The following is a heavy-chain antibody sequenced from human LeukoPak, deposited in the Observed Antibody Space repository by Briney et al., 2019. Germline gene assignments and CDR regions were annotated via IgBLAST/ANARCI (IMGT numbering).Heavy chain of an antibody. Sequence: ASVKVSCKASGYTFTSYGISWVRQAPGQGLEWMGWISAYNGNTNYAQKLQGRVTMTTDTSTSTAYMELRSLRSDDTAVYYCARVWVVNYYDSSGLGLFDYWGQGTLVTVSS. CDR1: GYTFTSYG. J-gene: IGHJ4*02. D-gene: IGHD3-22*01. V-gene: IGHV1-18*01. CDR2: ISAYNGNT. CDR3: ARVWVVNYYDSSGLGLFDY.